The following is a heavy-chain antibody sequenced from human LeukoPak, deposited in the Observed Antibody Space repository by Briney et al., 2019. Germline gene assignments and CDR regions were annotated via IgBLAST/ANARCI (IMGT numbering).Heavy chain of an antibody. CDR1: GYTFTGYY. Sequence: GASVKVSCKASGYTFTGYYMHWVRRAPGQGLEWMGWINPNSGGTNYAQKFQGRVTMTRDTSISTAYMELSRLRSDDTAVYYCARDWARIAAAGTHYWGQGTLVTVSS. D-gene: IGHD6-13*01. V-gene: IGHV1-2*02. J-gene: IGHJ4*02. CDR3: ARDWARIAAAGTHY. CDR2: INPNSGGT.